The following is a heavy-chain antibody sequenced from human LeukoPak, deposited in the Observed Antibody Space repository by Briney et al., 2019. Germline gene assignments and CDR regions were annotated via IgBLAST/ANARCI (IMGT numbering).Heavy chain of an antibody. J-gene: IGHJ5*02. V-gene: IGHV4-59*12. Sequence: SETLSLICTVSGGSTSSYYWSWIRQPPGKGLEWIGYIYCSGSTNYNPSLKSRVTISVGTSKNQFSLNLTSVTAADAAVYYCARDLGYSGFDWAPWGQGTLVTVSS. CDR3: ARDLGYSGFDWAP. D-gene: IGHD5-12*01. CDR1: GGSTSSYY. CDR2: IYCSGST.